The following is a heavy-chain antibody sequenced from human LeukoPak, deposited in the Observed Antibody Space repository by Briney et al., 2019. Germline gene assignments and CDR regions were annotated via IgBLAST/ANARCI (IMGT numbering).Heavy chain of an antibody. J-gene: IGHJ4*02. CDR1: GFTFSTFA. D-gene: IGHD1-26*01. V-gene: IGHV3-64*02. CDR2: IKSDGSKT. CDR3: ARGRGGSYDY. Sequence: PGGSLRLSCAASGFTFSTFAMHWVRQAPGKGLEYVAAIKSDGSKTFYADSVKDRFSISRDNSKNTLYPQMGSLRAEDMAVYYCARGRGGSYDYWGQGILVTVSS.